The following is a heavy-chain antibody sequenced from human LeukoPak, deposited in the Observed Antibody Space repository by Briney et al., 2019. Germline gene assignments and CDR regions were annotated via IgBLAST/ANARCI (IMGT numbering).Heavy chain of an antibody. CDR1: GYTFTSYY. CDR2: INPSGGST. Sequence: ASVKVSCKASGYTFTSYYMHWVRQAPGQGLEWMGIINPSGGSTSYAQKFQGRVTMTRDTSTSTVYMELSSLRSEDTAVYYCARDLLGYCTNGVCSFPPRYYYYGTDVWGQGTTVTVSS. V-gene: IGHV1-46*01. CDR3: ARDLLGYCTNGVCSFPPRYYYYGTDV. D-gene: IGHD2-8*01. J-gene: IGHJ6*02.